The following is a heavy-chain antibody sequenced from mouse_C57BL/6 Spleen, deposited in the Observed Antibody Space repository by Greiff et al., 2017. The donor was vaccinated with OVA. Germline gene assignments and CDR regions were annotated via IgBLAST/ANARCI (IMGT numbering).Heavy chain of an antibody. CDR3: TIEDGSSYGFAY. Sequence: VQLQQSGAELVRPGASVTLSCKASGYTFTDYEMHWVKQTPVHGLEWIGAIDPETGGTAYNQKFKGKAILTADKSSSTAYMELRSLTSEDSAVYYCTIEDGSSYGFAYWGQGTLVTVSA. CDR2: IDPETGGT. D-gene: IGHD1-1*01. V-gene: IGHV1-15*01. J-gene: IGHJ3*01. CDR1: GYTFTDYE.